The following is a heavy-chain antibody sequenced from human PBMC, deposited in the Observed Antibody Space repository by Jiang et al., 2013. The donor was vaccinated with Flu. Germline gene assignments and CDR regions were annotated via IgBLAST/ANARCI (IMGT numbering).Heavy chain of an antibody. CDR1: GYTFTSYY. J-gene: IGHJ6*03. D-gene: IGHD3-10*01. Sequence: GAEVKKPGASVKVSCKASGYTFTSYYMHWVRQAPGQGLEWMGIINPSGGSTSYAQKFQGRVTMTRDASTSTVYMELSSLRSEDTAVYYCASERYYGSGSSAGGYYYYMDVWGKGTTVTVSS. CDR3: ASERYYGSGSSAGGYYYYMDV. CDR2: INPSGGST. V-gene: IGHV1-46*01.